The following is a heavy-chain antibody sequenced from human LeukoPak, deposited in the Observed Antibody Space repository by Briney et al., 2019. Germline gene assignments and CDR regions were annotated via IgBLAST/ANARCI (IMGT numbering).Heavy chain of an antibody. J-gene: IGHJ4*02. CDR3: ALSRVATAGFLDY. V-gene: IGHV4-59*12. D-gene: IGHD4-23*01. CDR2: IFYSGSP. CDR1: GGSIRNYY. Sequence: SSETMSLTCSVSGGSIRNYYWSWLRQPPGKGLEWIGNIFYSGSPNYNPSLKSRVTISVDTSQSQFSLRLDSVTAADTAVYYCALSRVATAGFLDYWGQGTLVTVSS.